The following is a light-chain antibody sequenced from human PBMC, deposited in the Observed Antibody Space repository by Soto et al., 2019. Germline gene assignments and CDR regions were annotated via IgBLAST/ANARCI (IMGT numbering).Light chain of an antibody. CDR2: GAF. J-gene: IGKJ5*01. V-gene: IGKV3-20*01. Sequence: EIVLTQSPGTLSLSPGETATLSCRASQSVSSTYLAWYHQRPGQAPRLLIDGAFSRATGIPDRFSVSGSGTDFTLAISRLEPEDFAVYYCRQFDDSITFGQGTRLQIE. CDR3: RQFDDSIT. CDR1: QSVSSTY.